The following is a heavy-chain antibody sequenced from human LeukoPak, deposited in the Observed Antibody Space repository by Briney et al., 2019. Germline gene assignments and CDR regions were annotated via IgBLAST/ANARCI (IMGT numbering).Heavy chain of an antibody. CDR1: GFGFSSYE. D-gene: IGHD5-12*01. CDR3: ARGGLYGYDVFDY. V-gene: IGHV3-48*03. J-gene: IGHJ4*02. Sequence: PGGSLRLSCAASGFGFSSYEMNWARQAPGKGLEWVSYISGSGRTMSYADSVKGRFTISRDNAKNSLYLQMNSLRVEDTAVYHCARGGLYGYDVFDYWGQGTLVTVSS. CDR2: ISGSGRTM.